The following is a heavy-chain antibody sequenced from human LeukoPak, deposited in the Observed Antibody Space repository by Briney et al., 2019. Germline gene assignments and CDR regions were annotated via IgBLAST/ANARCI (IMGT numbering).Heavy chain of an antibody. D-gene: IGHD2-21*01. Sequence: GGSLRLSCAASGFTFSNYAMSWVRQAPGKGLEWVSGISGSGGSTYYADSVKGRFTISRDNSKNTLYLQMNSLRAEDTAVYYCAKDRGVVRGDYWGQGTLVAVSS. CDR1: GFTFSNYA. V-gene: IGHV3-23*01. CDR2: ISGSGGST. J-gene: IGHJ4*02. CDR3: AKDRGVVRGDY.